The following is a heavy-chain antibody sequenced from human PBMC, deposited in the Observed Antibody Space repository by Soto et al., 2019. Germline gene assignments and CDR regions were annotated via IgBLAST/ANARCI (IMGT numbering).Heavy chain of an antibody. CDR1: GFTFSCCA. Sequence: GGSLRLSCAASGFTFSCCAMSWVRQAPGKGLEWVSTISGNGGNTYYADSVKGRFTISRDNSKNTLYLQMNSLRAEDTAVYYCAKAATTVTTDGLDPWGQGTLVTVSS. CDR3: AKAATTVTTDGLDP. CDR2: ISGNGGNT. J-gene: IGHJ5*02. V-gene: IGHV3-23*01. D-gene: IGHD4-17*01.